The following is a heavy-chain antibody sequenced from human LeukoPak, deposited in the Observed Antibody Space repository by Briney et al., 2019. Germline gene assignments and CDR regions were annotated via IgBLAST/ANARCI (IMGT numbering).Heavy chain of an antibody. J-gene: IGHJ4*02. D-gene: IGHD3-10*01. Sequence: GGSLRLSCAASGFTFSSYGMQWVRQAPGKGLEWVSAISGSGGSTYYADSVKGRFTISRDNSKNTLYLQMNSLRAEDTAVYYCAKGRVRGVIITIFDYWGQGTLVTVSS. CDR2: ISGSGGST. CDR3: AKGRVRGVIITIFDY. V-gene: IGHV3-23*01. CDR1: GFTFSSYG.